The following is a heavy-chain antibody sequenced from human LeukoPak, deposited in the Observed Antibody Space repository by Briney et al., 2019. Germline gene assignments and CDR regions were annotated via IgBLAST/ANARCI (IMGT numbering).Heavy chain of an antibody. CDR2: IYYSGST. Sequence: PSETLSLTCTVSGGSISSGGYYWSWIRQHPGKGLEWIGYIYYSGSTNYDPSLKSRVTISVDTSKNQFSLKLSSVTAADTAVYYCARAQYYYDSSGYFFDYWGQGTLVTVSS. CDR3: ARAQYYYDSSGYFFDY. CDR1: GGSISSGGYY. V-gene: IGHV4-61*08. D-gene: IGHD3-22*01. J-gene: IGHJ4*02.